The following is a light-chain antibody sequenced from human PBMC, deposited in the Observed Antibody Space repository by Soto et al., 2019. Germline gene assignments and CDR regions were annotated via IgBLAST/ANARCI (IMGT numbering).Light chain of an antibody. CDR1: QSVSSSY. Sequence: EIVLTQSPGTLSLSPGERATLSCRASQSVSSSYLAWYQQKPGQAPRLLIYGASSRATGIPDRFSGSGSGPDFSLPTSSLEPEDFAVYYFQQYGSSPYPLGQGTTLEIK. CDR3: QQYGSSPYP. J-gene: IGKJ2*01. CDR2: GAS. V-gene: IGKV3-20*01.